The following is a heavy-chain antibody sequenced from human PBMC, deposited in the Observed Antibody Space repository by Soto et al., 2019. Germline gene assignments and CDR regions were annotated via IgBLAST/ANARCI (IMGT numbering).Heavy chain of an antibody. J-gene: IGHJ4*02. D-gene: IGHD5-18*01. CDR3: AKNLGDSYGYIL. CDR1: GFSVIGSY. Sequence: PGGSLRLSCVASGFSVIGSYMTWDRQAPGEGLGWVAICYRDASTDYRDSVQGRFTISRDNSKNTLFHQMNSLRAEDTAMYYCAKNLGDSYGYILRGQGTLVTVSS. V-gene: IGHV3-53*01. CDR2: CYRDAST.